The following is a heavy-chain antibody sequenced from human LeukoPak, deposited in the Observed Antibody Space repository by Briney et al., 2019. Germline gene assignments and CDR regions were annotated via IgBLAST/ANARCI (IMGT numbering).Heavy chain of an antibody. V-gene: IGHV4-34*01. D-gene: IGHD6-19*01. Sequence: SETLSLTCAVYGGSFSGSYGSWIRQPPGKGLEWIGEINHSGSTNYNPSLKSRVTISVDTSKNQFSLKLNSVTAADTAVYYCARYVAVAGTINWFDPWGQGTLVTVSS. CDR3: ARYVAVAGTINWFDP. J-gene: IGHJ5*02. CDR2: INHSGST. CDR1: GGSFSGSY.